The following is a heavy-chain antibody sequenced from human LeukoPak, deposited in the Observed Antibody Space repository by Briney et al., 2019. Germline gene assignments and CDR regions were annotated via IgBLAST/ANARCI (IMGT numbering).Heavy chain of an antibody. V-gene: IGHV4-4*07. D-gene: IGHD3-3*01. CDR2: IYTSGST. J-gene: IGHJ6*02. CDR3: ARGTVAYDFWSGDYYYYGMDV. Sequence: SETLSLTCTVSGGSISSYYWSWIRQPAGKGLEWIGRIYTSGSTNYNPSLKSRVTMSVDTSKNQFSLKLSSVTAADTAVYYCARGTVAYDFWSGDYYYYGMDVWGQGTTVTVSS. CDR1: GGSISSYY.